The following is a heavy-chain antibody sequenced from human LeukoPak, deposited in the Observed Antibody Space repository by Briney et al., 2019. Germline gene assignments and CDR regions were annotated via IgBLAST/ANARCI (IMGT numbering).Heavy chain of an antibody. D-gene: IGHD1-26*01. J-gene: IGHJ5*02. CDR3: ARAFLRGYLHLYYQNEYNWFDP. CDR1: GHTFTGYY. CDR2: INPNSGGT. V-gene: IGHV1-2*04. Sequence: ASVKVSCKASGHTFTGYYMHWVRQAPGQGLEWMGWINPNSGGTNYAQKFQGWVTMTRDTSISTAYMELSRLRSDDTAVYYCARAFLRGYLHLYYQNEYNWFDPWGQGTLVTVSS.